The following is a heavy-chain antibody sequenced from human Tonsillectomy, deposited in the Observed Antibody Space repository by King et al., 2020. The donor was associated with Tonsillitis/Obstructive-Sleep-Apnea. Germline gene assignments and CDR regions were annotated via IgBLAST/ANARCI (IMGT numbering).Heavy chain of an antibody. Sequence: VQLVESGGGLLKPGGSLRLSCAAAGFTFSNAWMSWVRQAPGKGLEWVGHIKNKTDGGTTDYAAPVKGRFTISRDYSKNTLYLQMNSLKTEDTAVYFCTTGGWYWGQGTLVTVSS. J-gene: IGHJ4*02. CDR1: GFTFSNAW. V-gene: IGHV3-15*01. D-gene: IGHD6-19*01. CDR2: IKNKTDGGTT. CDR3: TTGGWY.